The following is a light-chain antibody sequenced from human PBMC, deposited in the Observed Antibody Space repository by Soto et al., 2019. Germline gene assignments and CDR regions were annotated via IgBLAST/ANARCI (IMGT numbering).Light chain of an antibody. CDR2: EVN. CDR3: SSYAGSSNV. CDR1: RSDVGGYNY. J-gene: IGLJ1*01. Sequence: QSVLTQPPSASGSPGQSVAISFTGTRSDVGGYNYVSWYQQHPGKAPKLMIYEVNKRPSGVPDRFSGSKSGNTASLTVSGLQAEDEADYYCSSYAGSSNVFGTGTKVTVL. V-gene: IGLV2-8*01.